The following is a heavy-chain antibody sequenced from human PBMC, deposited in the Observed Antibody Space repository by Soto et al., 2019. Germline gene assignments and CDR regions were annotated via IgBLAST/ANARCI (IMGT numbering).Heavy chain of an antibody. CDR3: ARGLGDYYDSSGYYGRSNYCPY. V-gene: IGHV4-4*02. CDR1: GGSISSSNW. CDR2: IYHSGST. D-gene: IGHD3-22*01. J-gene: IGHJ4*02. Sequence: QVQLQESGPGLVKPSGTLSLTCAVSGGSISSSNWWSWVRQPPGKGLEWIGEIYHSGSTNYNPSLKSGVTISGDKSMYLFSLKLSSVIAADTAVYYCARGLGDYYDSSGYYGRSNYCPYWGQGTLVTVSS.